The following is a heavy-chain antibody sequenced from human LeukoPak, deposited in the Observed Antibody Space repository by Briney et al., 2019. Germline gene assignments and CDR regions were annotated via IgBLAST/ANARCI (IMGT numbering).Heavy chain of an antibody. Sequence: PGGSLRLSCAASGFTFDDYAMPWDRQAPGKGLEWVSGISWNSGSIGYADSVKGRFTISRDNAKNSLYLQMNSLRAEDTALYYCAKDRSGGISVENWFDPWGQGTLVTVSS. J-gene: IGHJ5*02. D-gene: IGHD2-15*01. CDR2: ISWNSGSI. CDR1: GFTFDDYA. CDR3: AKDRSGGISVENWFDP. V-gene: IGHV3-9*01.